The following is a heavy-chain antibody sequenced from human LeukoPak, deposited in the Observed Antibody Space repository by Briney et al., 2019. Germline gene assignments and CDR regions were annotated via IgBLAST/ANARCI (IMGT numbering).Heavy chain of an antibody. J-gene: IGHJ4*02. CDR3: ARESNGDYLHY. Sequence: GGSLRLSCAASGFTFSSYAMHWVRKAPGKGLEWVAVISYDGSNKYYADSVKGRFTISRDNSKNTLYLQMNSLRAEDTAVYYCARESNGDYLHYWGQGTLVTVSS. CDR2: ISYDGSNK. D-gene: IGHD4-17*01. V-gene: IGHV3-30-3*01. CDR1: GFTFSSYA.